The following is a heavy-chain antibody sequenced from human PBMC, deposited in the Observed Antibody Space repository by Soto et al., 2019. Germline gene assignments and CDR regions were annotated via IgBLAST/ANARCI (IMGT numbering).Heavy chain of an antibody. CDR3: ARGSLIVAIVYFYFDY. J-gene: IGHJ4*02. CDR2: INHSGST. CDR1: GGSFSGYY. Sequence: QVQLQQWGAGLLKPSETLSLTCAVYGGSFSGYYWSWIRQPPGKGLEWIGEINHSGSTNYNPSLKSRVTISVDTSKNQFSLKLSSVTAADTAVYYCARGSLIVAIVYFYFDYWGQGTLVTVSS. V-gene: IGHV4-34*01. D-gene: IGHD3-22*01.